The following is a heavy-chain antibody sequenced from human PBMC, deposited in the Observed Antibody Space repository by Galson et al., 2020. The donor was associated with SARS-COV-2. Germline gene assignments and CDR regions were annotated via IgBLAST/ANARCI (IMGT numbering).Heavy chain of an antibody. Sequence: ASVKVSCKASGYTFNIYGITWVRQAPGQGLEWMGWISASNGYTNYAQNLQGRVTLTTDTSTSTAYMELRSLRSDDTAVYYCARITYYDFWSGQKLPWSYNYYMDVWGKGTTVTVSS. CDR2: ISASNGYT. CDR1: GYTFNIYG. J-gene: IGHJ6*03. CDR3: ARITYYDFWSGQKLPWSYNYYMDV. D-gene: IGHD3-3*01. V-gene: IGHV1-18*04.